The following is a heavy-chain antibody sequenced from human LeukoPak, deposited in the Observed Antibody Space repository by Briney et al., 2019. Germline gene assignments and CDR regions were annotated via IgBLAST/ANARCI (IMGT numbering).Heavy chain of an antibody. CDR3: ARHGPPIQLRPGSKRRPTNHFDY. J-gene: IGHJ4*02. V-gene: IGHV5-51*01. D-gene: IGHD5-18*01. CDR1: GYSFTSYW. CDR2: INPGDSDT. Sequence: GESLKISCKGSGYSFTSYWIGWVRQMPGKGLEWMGIINPGDSDTRYSPSFQGQVTISADKSISTAYQQWSSLKASDPALYYCARHGPPIQLRPGSKRRPTNHFDYWGQGTLVTVS.